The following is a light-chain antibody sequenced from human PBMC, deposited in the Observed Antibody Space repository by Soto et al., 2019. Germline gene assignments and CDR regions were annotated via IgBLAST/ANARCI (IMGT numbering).Light chain of an antibody. Sequence: EIVLTQSPATLSLSPGERATLSCGASQSVSSSYLAWYQQKPGLAPRLLIYDASSRATGIPDRFSGSQSGTDFTLTICRLEPEDFAVYYCQQYGSSPPWTFGQGTKVEIK. CDR1: QSVSSSY. CDR2: DAS. J-gene: IGKJ1*01. CDR3: QQYGSSPPWT. V-gene: IGKV3D-20*01.